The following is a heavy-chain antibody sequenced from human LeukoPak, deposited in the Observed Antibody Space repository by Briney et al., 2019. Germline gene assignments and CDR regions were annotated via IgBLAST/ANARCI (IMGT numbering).Heavy chain of an antibody. J-gene: IGHJ5*02. CDR1: DYW. V-gene: IGHV4-31*02. Sequence: DYWMGWIRQHPGKGLEWIGYIYYSGSTYYNPSLKSRVTISVDTSKNQFSLKLSSVTAADTAVYYCARALEGCSSTSCYLFWFDPWGQGTLVTVSS. CDR2: IYYSGST. D-gene: IGHD2-2*01. CDR3: ARALEGCSSTSCYLFWFDP.